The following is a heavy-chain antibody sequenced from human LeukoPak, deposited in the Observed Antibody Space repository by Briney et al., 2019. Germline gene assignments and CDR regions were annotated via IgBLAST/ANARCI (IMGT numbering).Heavy chain of an antibody. J-gene: IGHJ6*02. CDR3: ARERIAAAPYYYGMDV. Sequence: ASVKVSCKASGYTFTGYYMHWVRQAPGQGLEWMGWINPNSGGTYYAQKFQGRVTMTRDTSISTAYMELSRLRSDDTAVYYCARERIAAAPYYYGMDVWGQGTTVTVSS. CDR1: GYTFTGYY. D-gene: IGHD6-13*01. CDR2: INPNSGGT. V-gene: IGHV1-2*02.